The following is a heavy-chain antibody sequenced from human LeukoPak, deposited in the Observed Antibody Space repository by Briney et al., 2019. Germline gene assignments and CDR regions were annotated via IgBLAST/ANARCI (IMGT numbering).Heavy chain of an antibody. CDR1: GFTFSSYT. J-gene: IGHJ4*02. Sequence: GGSLRLSCAASGFTFSSYTMHWVRQAPGKGLEWVAVISFDRTNKYYADSVKGRFTISRDNSKNTLYLQMNSLRAEDTAVYYCVKEFYYDSGSYTDYFDYWGQGTLVTVSS. V-gene: IGHV3-30-3*01. CDR2: ISFDRTNK. D-gene: IGHD3-10*01. CDR3: VKEFYYDSGSYTDYFDY.